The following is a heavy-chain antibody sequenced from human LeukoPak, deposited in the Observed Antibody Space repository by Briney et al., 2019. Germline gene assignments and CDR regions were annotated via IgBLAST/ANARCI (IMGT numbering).Heavy chain of an antibody. CDR2: IYYSGST. V-gene: IGHV4-39*07. J-gene: IGHJ4*02. CDR1: GGSINSGSYY. Sequence: SQTLSLTCTVSGGSINSGSYYWGWIRQPPGKGLEWIGSIYYSGSTYYNPSLKSRVTISVDTSKNQFSLKLSSVTAADTAVYYCARDTDIAVSGLDYWGQGSLVTVSS. D-gene: IGHD6-19*01. CDR3: ARDTDIAVSGLDY.